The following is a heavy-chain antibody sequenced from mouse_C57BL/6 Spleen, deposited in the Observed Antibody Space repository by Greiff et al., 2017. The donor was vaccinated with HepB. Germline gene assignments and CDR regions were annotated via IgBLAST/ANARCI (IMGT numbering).Heavy chain of an antibody. CDR1: GYTFTDYE. CDR3: TRSAYYGSSFDY. V-gene: IGHV1-15*01. Sequence: VKLQESGAELVRPGASVTLSCKASGYTFTDYEMHWVKQTPVHGLEWIGAIDPETGGTAYNQKFKGKAILTADKSSSTAYMELRSLTSEDSAVYYCTRSAYYGSSFDYWGQGTTLTVSS. D-gene: IGHD1-1*01. CDR2: IDPETGGT. J-gene: IGHJ2*01.